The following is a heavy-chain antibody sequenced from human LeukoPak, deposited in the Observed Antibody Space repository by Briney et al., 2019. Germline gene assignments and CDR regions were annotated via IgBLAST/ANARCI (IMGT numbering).Heavy chain of an antibody. J-gene: IGHJ4*02. CDR3: ARGRVSSSKRPPRVPTDY. V-gene: IGHV1-2*02. D-gene: IGHD6-6*01. CDR2: INPNSGGT. CDR1: GYTFTGYY. Sequence: ASVKVSCKASGYTFTGYYMHWVRQAPRQGLEWMGWINPNSGGTNYAQKFQGRVTMTRDTSISTAYMELSRLRSDDTAVYYCARGRVSSSKRPPRVPTDYWGQGTLVTVSS.